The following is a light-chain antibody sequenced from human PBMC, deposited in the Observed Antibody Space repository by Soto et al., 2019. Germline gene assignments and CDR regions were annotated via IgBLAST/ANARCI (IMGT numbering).Light chain of an antibody. V-gene: IGKV1-39*01. CDR2: AAS. CDR3: QQANSFPIT. J-gene: IGKJ5*01. CDR1: QSISRY. Sequence: DIQMTQSPSSLSASVGDRITITCRASQSISRYLNWYQNKPGKDPKLLINAASSLERGVPSRFSGGGSGTDFNLNISRLQTDDFATYYCQQANSFPITFGQGTRLEIK.